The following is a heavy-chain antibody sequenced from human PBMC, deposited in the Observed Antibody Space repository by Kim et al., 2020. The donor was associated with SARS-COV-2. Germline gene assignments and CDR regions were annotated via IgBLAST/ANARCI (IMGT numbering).Heavy chain of an antibody. CDR2: ISAYNGNT. CDR1: GYTFTSYG. V-gene: IGHV1-18*04. D-gene: IGHD3-10*01. CDR3: ARDWSKLKYYYGSGHWFDP. J-gene: IGHJ5*02. Sequence: ASVKVSCKASGYTFTSYGISWVRQAPGQGLEWMGWISAYNGNTNYAQKLQGRVTMTTDTSTSTAYMELRSLRSDDTAVYYCARDWSKLKYYYGSGHWFDPWGQGTLVTVSS.